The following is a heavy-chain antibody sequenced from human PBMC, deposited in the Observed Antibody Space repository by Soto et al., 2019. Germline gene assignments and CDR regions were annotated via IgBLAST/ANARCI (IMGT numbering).Heavy chain of an antibody. CDR2: ISGSGGST. D-gene: IGHD6-13*01. Sequence: GGSLRLSCAASGFTFSSYAMSWVRQAPGKGLEWVSAISGSGGSTYYADSVKGRFTISRDNSKNTLYLQMNSLRAEDTAVYYCAKDRGSSWYDDPTYFDYWGQGTLVTVSS. CDR3: AKDRGSSWYDDPTYFDY. CDR1: GFTFSSYA. J-gene: IGHJ4*02. V-gene: IGHV3-23*01.